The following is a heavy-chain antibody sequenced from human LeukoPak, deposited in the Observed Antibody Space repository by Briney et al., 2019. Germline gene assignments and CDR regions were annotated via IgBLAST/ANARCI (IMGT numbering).Heavy chain of an antibody. J-gene: IGHJ4*02. D-gene: IGHD4-17*01. Sequence: GGSLRLSCAATGFTFSSYAMSRVRQAPGKGLEWVSAISGSGGSTYHADSVKGRFTISRDNSKNTLYLQMNSLRAEDTAVYYCAKDHRKSVTTCNDYWGQGTLVTVSS. CDR3: AKDHRKSVTTCNDY. CDR2: ISGSGGST. V-gene: IGHV3-23*01. CDR1: GFTFSSYA.